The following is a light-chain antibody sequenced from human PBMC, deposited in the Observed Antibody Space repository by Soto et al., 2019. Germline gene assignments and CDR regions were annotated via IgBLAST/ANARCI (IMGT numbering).Light chain of an antibody. J-gene: IGKJ5*01. CDR3: QQRSNWPT. CDR1: QSVSSY. Sequence: EIVLTQSPATLSMSPGERATLSCRASQSVSSYLAWYQQKPGQAPRLLIYDASNRATGIPTRFSGSGSGTDFTLIISSLEPEDFAVYYCQQRSNWPTFGQGTRLEI. V-gene: IGKV3-11*01. CDR2: DAS.